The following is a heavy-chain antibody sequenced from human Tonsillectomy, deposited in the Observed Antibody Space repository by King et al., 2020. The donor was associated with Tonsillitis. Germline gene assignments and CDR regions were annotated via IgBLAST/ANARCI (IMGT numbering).Heavy chain of an antibody. CDR2: MNSNSDNT. CDR3: ARVAFRRGRLYDQPYGLDV. J-gene: IGHJ6*02. CDR1: GYSFTSYE. V-gene: IGHV1-8*01. D-gene: IGHD5/OR15-5a*01. Sequence: VQLVESGAEVKKPGASVKVSCTAYGYSFTSYEINWVRQATGQGLEWRGWMNSNSDNTGYAQKVQGRVTMTRKTSISTAYMELSSLRSEDTAVYYCARVAFRRGRLYDQPYGLDVWGQGTPVIVSS.